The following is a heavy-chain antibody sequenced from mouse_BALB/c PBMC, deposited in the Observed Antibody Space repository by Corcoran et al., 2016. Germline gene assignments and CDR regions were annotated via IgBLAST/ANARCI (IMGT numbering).Heavy chain of an antibody. Sequence: QIQLVQSGARLKKPGETVKSSCKAPGYTFTNYGMNWMKHAPGNGLKWMGWINTNTGEPTYAEEFKGRFAFSLETSASHAYLQINNLKNEDTATYFCASDRSRGPDWYFDVWGAGTTVTVSS. CDR3: ASDRSRGPDWYFDV. V-gene: IGHV9-3*02. CDR1: GYTFTNYG. J-gene: IGHJ1*01. CDR2: INTNTGEP. D-gene: IGHD2-14*01.